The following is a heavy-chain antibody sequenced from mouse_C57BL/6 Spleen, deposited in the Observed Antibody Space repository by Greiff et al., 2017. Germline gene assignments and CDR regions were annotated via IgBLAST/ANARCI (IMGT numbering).Heavy chain of an antibody. D-gene: IGHD1-1*01. CDR1: GYTFTDYN. J-gene: IGHJ4*01. V-gene: IGHV1-22*01. CDR2: INPNNGGT. CDR3: ARDTVPQMDY. Sequence: EVKLVESGPELVKPGASVKMSCKASGYTFTDYNMHWVKQSHGKSLEWIGYINPNNGGTSYNQKFKGKATLTVNKSSSTAYMELRSLTSEDSAVYYCARDTVPQMDYWGQGTSVTVSS.